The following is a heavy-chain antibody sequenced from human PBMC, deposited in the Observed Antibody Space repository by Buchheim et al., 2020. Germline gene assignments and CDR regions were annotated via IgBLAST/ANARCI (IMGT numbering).Heavy chain of an antibody. Sequence: QVQLQESGPGLVKPSGTLSLTCAISGDSITTNHWWSWVRQSPDKGLEWIGETYHDGTTKYNPSLKSRFSLSVDTFNNQFSLRLTSVTAADAAVYYCARVRPAGDLGLFDSWGQGAL. J-gene: IGHJ5*01. D-gene: IGHD2-2*01. CDR2: TYHDGTT. V-gene: IGHV4-4*02. CDR1: GDSITTNHW. CDR3: ARVRPAGDLGLFDS.